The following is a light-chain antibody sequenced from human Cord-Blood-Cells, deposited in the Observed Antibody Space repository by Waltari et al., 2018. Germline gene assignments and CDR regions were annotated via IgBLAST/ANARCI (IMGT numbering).Light chain of an antibody. V-gene: IGKV3-20*01. CDR2: GAS. CDR3: QQYGSSPRT. J-gene: IGKJ1*01. CDR1: QSVSSSY. Sequence: ETVSTQSPGTLSLSPGESATLSCRASQSVSSSYLAWYQQKPGQAPRLLIYGASSRATGIPDRFSGSGSGTDFTLTISRLEPEDFAVYYCQQYGSSPRTFGQGTKVEIK.